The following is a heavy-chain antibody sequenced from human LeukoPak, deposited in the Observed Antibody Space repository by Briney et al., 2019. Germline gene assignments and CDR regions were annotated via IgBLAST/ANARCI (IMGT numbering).Heavy chain of an antibody. J-gene: IGHJ5*02. CDR2: ITHSGST. D-gene: IGHD2-21*02. CDR1: GGSFSGYY. Sequence: PSQTLSLSCAVYGGSFSGYYWRWIRQPPGKGLEWSGEITHSGSTNPTPSLKSPDPLSVDTSKTPFSRTLSSVTAADSVVYYCASFSVVVTDMGWFDPWDQGTLVTVS. CDR3: ASFSVVVTDMGWFDP. V-gene: IGHV4-34*01.